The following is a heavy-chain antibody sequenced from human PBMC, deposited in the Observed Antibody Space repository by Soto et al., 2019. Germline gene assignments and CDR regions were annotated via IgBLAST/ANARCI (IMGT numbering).Heavy chain of an antibody. V-gene: IGHV3-7*01. CDR2: INQDGSDK. CDR3: APASRSTTVGTGD. CDR1: GFTFSSNW. D-gene: IGHD6-13*01. J-gene: IGHJ4*02. Sequence: GGSLRLSCAASGFTFSSNWMSWVRQAPGKGLEWVANINQDGSDKHFVDSVKGRFTISRDNAKNSLYLQMNSLRAEDTAVYYCAPASRSTTVGTGDWGQGTPVTAPQ.